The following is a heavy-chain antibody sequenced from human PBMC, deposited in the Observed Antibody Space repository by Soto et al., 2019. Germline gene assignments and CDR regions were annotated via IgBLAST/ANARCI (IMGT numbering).Heavy chain of an antibody. V-gene: IGHV4-59*01. Sequence: PSETLSLTCTVSGGSISSYYWSWIRQPPGKGLEWIGYIYYSGSTNYNPSLKSRVTISVDTSKNQFSLKLSSVTAADTAVYYCARLSSSGRYLDAFDIWGQGTMVTVPS. D-gene: IGHD3-10*01. CDR2: IYYSGST. J-gene: IGHJ3*02. CDR3: ARLSSSGRYLDAFDI. CDR1: GGSISSYY.